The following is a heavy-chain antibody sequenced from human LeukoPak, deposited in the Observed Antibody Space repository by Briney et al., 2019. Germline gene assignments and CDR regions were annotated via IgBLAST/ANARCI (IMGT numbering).Heavy chain of an antibody. CDR3: ARGWTRDGFNI. J-gene: IGHJ3*02. Sequence: SQTLSLTCVISGDSVSNNAWNWVRQTPSGGLECLGRTYYNSKWYNDYAESVKSRISINPDTSKNQFSLQLNSVTPEDTAVYYCARGWTRDGFNIWSQGTMVIVSS. CDR1: GDSVSNNA. CDR2: TYYNSKWYN. V-gene: IGHV6-1*01. D-gene: IGHD3/OR15-3a*01.